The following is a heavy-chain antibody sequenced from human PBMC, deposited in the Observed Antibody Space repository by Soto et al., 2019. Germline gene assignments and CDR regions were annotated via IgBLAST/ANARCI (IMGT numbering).Heavy chain of an antibody. CDR3: ARAPSLTVGPGDY. J-gene: IGHJ4*01. CDR2: ISAHKGNT. CDR1: GYTFTSFG. D-gene: IGHD1-26*01. Sequence: QVQLVQSGAEVKTSGASVKVYCKASGYTFTSFGISWVRQAPGQGLEWMGWISAHKGNTNYVQKFQGRVTMTTDTTTNKSQNELRSPKSDDKGVYFGARAPSLTVGPGDYWGQGTPVTVS. V-gene: IGHV1-18*01.